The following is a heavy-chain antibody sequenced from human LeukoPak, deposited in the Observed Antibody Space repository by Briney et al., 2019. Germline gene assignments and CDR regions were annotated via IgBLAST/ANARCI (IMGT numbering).Heavy chain of an antibody. CDR1: GYTFTSYG. J-gene: IGHJ4*02. V-gene: IGHV1-18*04. CDR2: ISAHNGNT. CDR3: ARDYDILTGYYIPDY. D-gene: IGHD3-9*01. Sequence: ASVKVSCKASGYTFTSYGISWVRQAPGQGLEWMGWISAHNGNTNYAQKLQGRVTMTTDTSTSTAYMELRSLRSDDTAVYYCARDYDILTGYYIPDYWGQGTLVTVSS.